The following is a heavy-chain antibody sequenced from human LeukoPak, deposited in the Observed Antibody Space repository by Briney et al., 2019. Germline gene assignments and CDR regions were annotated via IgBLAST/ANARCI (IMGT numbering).Heavy chain of an antibody. D-gene: IGHD2-2*01. Sequence: PSETLSLTCTVSGGSISSYYWSWIRQPAGKGLEWIRRIYTSGSTNYNPSLKSRVTMSVDTSKNPFSLKLSSVPAADTAVYYCARGERIVVVPAAIFSWFDPWGQGTLVTVSS. J-gene: IGHJ5*02. CDR2: IYTSGST. CDR1: GGSISSYY. V-gene: IGHV4-4*07. CDR3: ARGERIVVVPAAIFSWFDP.